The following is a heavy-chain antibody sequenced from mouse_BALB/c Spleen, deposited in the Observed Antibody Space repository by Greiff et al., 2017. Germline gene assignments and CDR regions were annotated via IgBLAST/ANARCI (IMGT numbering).Heavy chain of an antibody. CDR1: GYTFTSYW. Sequence: QVQLQQPGAELVRPGASVKLSCKASGYTFTSYWINWVKQRPGQGLEWIGNIYPSDSYTNYNQKFKDKATLTVDKSSSTAYMQLSSPTSEDSAVYYCTRGGPLTTVAMDYWGQGTSVTVSS. J-gene: IGHJ4*01. CDR2: IYPSDSYT. CDR3: TRGGPLTTVAMDY. V-gene: IGHV1-69*02. D-gene: IGHD1-1*01.